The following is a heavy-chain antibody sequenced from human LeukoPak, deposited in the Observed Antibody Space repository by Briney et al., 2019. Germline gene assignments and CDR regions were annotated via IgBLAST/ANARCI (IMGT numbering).Heavy chain of an antibody. Sequence: GASVKVSCKASGGTFSSSAISWVRHAPGQGLEWMGGIIPLFGTANYAQKFQGRITITAVESTSTAYLELSSLTSEDTALYYCATRGYGDDYWGQGTLVTVSS. CDR3: ATRGYGDDY. D-gene: IGHD4-17*01. CDR2: IIPLFGTA. J-gene: IGHJ4*02. CDR1: GGTFSSSA. V-gene: IGHV1-69*13.